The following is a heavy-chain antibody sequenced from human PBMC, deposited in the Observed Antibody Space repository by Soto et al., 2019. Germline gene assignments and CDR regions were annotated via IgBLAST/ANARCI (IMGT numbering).Heavy chain of an antibody. D-gene: IGHD2-21*02. CDR3: VRIRGGDSERPVDY. Sequence: DVQLVDSGGGLVQPGGSLRLSCAASGFTFGLHAMSWVRQAPGKGLEWVSTISNTGKSPYYADSVKGRFTITRDNSKNMVLLQLTSLRAEDPAFLYLVRIRGGDSERPVDYWGQGTGVTVPS. CDR2: ISNTGKSP. V-gene: IGHV3-23*04. J-gene: IGHJ4*02. CDR1: GFTFGLHA.